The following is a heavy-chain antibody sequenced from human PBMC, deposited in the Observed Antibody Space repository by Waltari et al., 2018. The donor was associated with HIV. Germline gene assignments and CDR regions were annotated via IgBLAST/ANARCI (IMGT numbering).Heavy chain of an antibody. CDR3: ARDGSSYYGLDY. V-gene: IGHV3-48*03. CDR1: GFTFSTYE. J-gene: IGHJ4*02. D-gene: IGHD1-26*01. CDR2: NSSSDSTI. Sequence: EVQVVESGGGLVQPGGPLSLSCAASGFTFSTYEMNWVRQAPGKGLEWVSYNSSSDSTIYYADSVKDRFTISRDNAKNSLYLQMNSLRAEDTAVYFCARDGSSYYGLDYWGRGTLVTVSS.